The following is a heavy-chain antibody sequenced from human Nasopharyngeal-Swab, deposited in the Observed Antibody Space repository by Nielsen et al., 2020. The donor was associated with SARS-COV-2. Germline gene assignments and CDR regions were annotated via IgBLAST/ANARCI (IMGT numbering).Heavy chain of an antibody. J-gene: IGHJ3*02. V-gene: IGHV4-34*01. CDR3: ARNHNWGADAFDM. D-gene: IGHD1-1*01. Sequence: SETLSLTCAVNGGSLSGSSWSWIRQPPGKGLEWIGEISHGGNTKYNPSLKSRVTVGVDTSKNQFSLKLSSVTAADTAVYYCARNHNWGADAFDMWGQGTMVTVSS. CDR1: GGSLSGSS. CDR2: ISHGGNT.